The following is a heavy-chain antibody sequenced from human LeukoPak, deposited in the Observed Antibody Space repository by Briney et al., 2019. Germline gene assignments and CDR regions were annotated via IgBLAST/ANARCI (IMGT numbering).Heavy chain of an antibody. D-gene: IGHD6-19*01. J-gene: IGHJ4*02. CDR1: GGSFSDYY. Sequence: SETLSLTCAVYGGSFSDYYWSWIRQPPEKGLEWIGEINHSGTTNYNPSLKSRVTISVDTSKNQFSLKLSSVTAADTAVYYCARGGWSLDYWGQGTLVTVSS. CDR3: ARGGWSLDY. V-gene: IGHV4-34*01. CDR2: INHSGTT.